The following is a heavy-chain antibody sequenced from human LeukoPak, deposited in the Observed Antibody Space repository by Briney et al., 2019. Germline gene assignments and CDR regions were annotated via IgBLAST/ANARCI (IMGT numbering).Heavy chain of an antibody. CDR2: IYSGGST. CDR3: ARDFLPLGVTTDY. J-gene: IGHJ4*02. V-gene: IGHV3-66*01. CDR1: GFTVSSNY. D-gene: IGHD4-4*01. Sequence: GGSLRLSCAASGFTVSSNYMSWVRQVPGKGLEWVSVIYSGGSTYYADSVKGRFTISRDNSKNTLYLQMNSLRAEDTAVYYCARDFLPLGVTTDYWGQGTLVTVSS.